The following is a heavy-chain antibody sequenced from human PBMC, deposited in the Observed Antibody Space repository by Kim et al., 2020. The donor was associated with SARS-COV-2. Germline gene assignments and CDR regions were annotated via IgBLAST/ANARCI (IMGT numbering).Heavy chain of an antibody. J-gene: IGHJ4*02. CDR3: ARDYSSGFFDY. CDR1: GFTFSSYG. Sequence: GGSLRLSCAASGFTFSSYGMHWVRQAPGKGLEWVAVIWYDGSDKYYPDSVKGRFTISRDNSKNTVYLQMNSLRAEDTAVYYCARDYSSGFFDYWGQGTLVTVSS. CDR2: IWYDGSDK. V-gene: IGHV3-33*01. D-gene: IGHD6-19*01.